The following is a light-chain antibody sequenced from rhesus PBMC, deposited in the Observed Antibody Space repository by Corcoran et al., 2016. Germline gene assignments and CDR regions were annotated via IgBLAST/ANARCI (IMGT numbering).Light chain of an antibody. V-gene: IGKV1-41*01. CDR3: QQFKNYLWT. CDR1: QTISNY. J-gene: IGKJ1*01. CDR2: SVS. Sequence: DIQMTQSPSSLSASVGDRVTITCRASQTISNYLNWFQQEPGKAPKILIYSVSTLQRGVPSRFSGSGSGTEFTLTISSLQPEDFATYYCQQFKNYLWTFGQGTKVEIK.